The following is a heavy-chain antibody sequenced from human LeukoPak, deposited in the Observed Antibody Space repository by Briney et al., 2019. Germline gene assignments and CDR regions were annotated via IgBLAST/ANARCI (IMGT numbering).Heavy chain of an antibody. V-gene: IGHV4-4*02. CDR3: AGNGLAAAGTFDY. CDR2: IHHKWGT. J-gene: IGHJ4*02. Sequence: SETLSLTCAVSGGSISSSNWWNWVRQTPEKGLEWIGEIHHKWGTNYNPSLKSRVTISVDTSKNQFSLKLSSVTAADTAVYYCAGNGLAAAGTFDYWGQGTLVTVSS. D-gene: IGHD6-13*01. CDR1: GGSISSSNW.